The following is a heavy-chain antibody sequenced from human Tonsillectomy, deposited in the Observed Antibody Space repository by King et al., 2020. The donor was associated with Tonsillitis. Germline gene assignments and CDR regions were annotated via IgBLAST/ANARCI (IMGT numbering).Heavy chain of an antibody. J-gene: IGHJ4*02. CDR1: GFTFSSYW. Sequence: VQLVESGGGLVQPGGSLRLSCAASGFTFSSYWMSWVREAQGKGLGWVANIKRDGSEKYYVDSVKGRFTISRDNAKNSLYLQMHRLRAEDTAVYYCARDWHLPLWGQGTLVTVSS. CDR3: ARDWHLPL. CDR2: IKRDGSEK. V-gene: IGHV3-7*01.